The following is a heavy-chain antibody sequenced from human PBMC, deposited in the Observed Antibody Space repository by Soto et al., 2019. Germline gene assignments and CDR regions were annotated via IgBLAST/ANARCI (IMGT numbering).Heavy chain of an antibody. CDR1: GYTLTELS. J-gene: IGHJ6*04. CDR2: FDPEDGET. D-gene: IGHD3-10*01. V-gene: IGHV1-24*01. CDR3: AIVFSYYYGSGHSPMDV. Sequence: ASVKVSCKVSGYTLTELSMHWVRQAPGKGLEWMGGFDPEDGETIYAQKFQGRVTMTEDTSTDTAYMELSSLRSEDTAVYYCAIVFSYYYGSGHSPMDVWGKGTTVTVS.